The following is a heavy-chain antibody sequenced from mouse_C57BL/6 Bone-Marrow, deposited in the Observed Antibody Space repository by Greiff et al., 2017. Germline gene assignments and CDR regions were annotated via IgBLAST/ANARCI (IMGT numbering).Heavy chain of an antibody. CDR3: ARSRYYGSPWYFDV. CDR2: IYPRSGNT. V-gene: IGHV1-81*01. CDR1: GYTFTSYG. D-gene: IGHD1-1*01. J-gene: IGHJ1*03. Sequence: VQLQQSGAELARPGASVKLSCKASGYTFTSYGISWVKQRTGQGLEWIGEIYPRSGNTYYNEKFKGKATLTADKSSSTAYMELRTLTSEESAVYFCARSRYYGSPWYFDVWGTGTTVTVSS.